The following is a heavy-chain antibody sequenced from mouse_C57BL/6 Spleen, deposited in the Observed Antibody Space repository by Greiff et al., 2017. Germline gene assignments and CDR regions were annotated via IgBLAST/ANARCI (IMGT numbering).Heavy chain of an antibody. Sequence: VQLQQPGAELVMPGASVKLSCKASGYTFTSYWMHWVKQRPGQGLEWIGEIDPSDSYTNYNQKFKGKSTLTVDKSSSTAYMQLSSLTSEDSAVYYCARRSTTVVATGYFDYWGQGTTLTVSS. CDR3: ARRSTTVVATGYFDY. J-gene: IGHJ2*01. V-gene: IGHV1-69*01. D-gene: IGHD1-1*01. CDR2: IDPSDSYT. CDR1: GYTFTSYW.